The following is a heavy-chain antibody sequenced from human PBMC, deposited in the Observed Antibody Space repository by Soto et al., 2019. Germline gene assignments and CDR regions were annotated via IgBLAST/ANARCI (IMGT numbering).Heavy chain of an antibody. CDR1: GYTFTSYG. V-gene: IGHV1-18*01. Sequence: QVQLVQSGAEVKKPGASVKVSCKTSGYTFTSYGISWVRQAPGQGLEWMGWIIPYNGKTNYAQKVQGRVTMTTDTSTSTAYMELRSLRSDDTAVYYCARDYSSGWSTNFWGKGENWFDPWGQGTLVTVSS. CDR3: ARDYSSGWSTNFWGKGENWFDP. D-gene: IGHD6-19*01. CDR2: IIPYNGKT. J-gene: IGHJ5*02.